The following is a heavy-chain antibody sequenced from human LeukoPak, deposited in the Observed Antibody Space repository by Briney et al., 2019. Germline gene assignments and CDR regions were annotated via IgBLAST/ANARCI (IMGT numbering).Heavy chain of an antibody. V-gene: IGHV3-21*01. CDR1: GFTFSSFT. CDR3: ARTADYDFWSGYSDY. D-gene: IGHD3-3*01. J-gene: IGHJ4*02. Sequence: GGSLRLSCAASGFTFSSFTMNWVRQAPGKGLEWVSSISSSGIYIYYTDSVKGRFTISRDNALLYLEMSSLRAEDTAVYYCARTADYDFWSGYSDYWGQGTLVTVSS. CDR2: ISSSGIYI.